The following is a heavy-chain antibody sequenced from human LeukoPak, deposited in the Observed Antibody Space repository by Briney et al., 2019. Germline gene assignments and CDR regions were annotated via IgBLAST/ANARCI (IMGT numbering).Heavy chain of an antibody. J-gene: IGHJ5*02. D-gene: IGHD3-16*01. CDR3: AKDRVSPGFNLFDP. CDR1: GFTFSSYA. CDR2: ISGRGDGT. V-gene: IGHV3-23*01. Sequence: PGGSLRLSCAASGFTFSSYAMSWVRQAPGKGLEWVSGISGRGDGTYYADSVKGRFTISRDNSKNTLYLQMNSLRADDTAVYYCAKDRVSPGFNLFDPWGQGTLVTVS.